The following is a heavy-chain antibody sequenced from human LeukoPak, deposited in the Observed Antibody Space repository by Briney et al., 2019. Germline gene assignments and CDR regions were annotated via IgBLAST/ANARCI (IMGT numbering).Heavy chain of an antibody. J-gene: IGHJ2*01. CDR3: ARPPHCSGGSCYNHRYWYFDL. D-gene: IGHD2-15*01. Sequence: PGGSLRLSCAASGFTLSSYNMNWVRQAPGKGLEWVSYISSSGSTIYYADSVKGRFTISRDNAKNSLYLQMNSLRAEDTAVYYCARPPHCSGGSCYNHRYWYFDLWGRGTLVTVSS. V-gene: IGHV3-48*04. CDR2: ISSSGSTI. CDR1: GFTLSSYN.